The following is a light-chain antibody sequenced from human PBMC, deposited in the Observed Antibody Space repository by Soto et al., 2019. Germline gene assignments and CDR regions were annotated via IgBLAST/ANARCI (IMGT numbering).Light chain of an antibody. J-gene: IGKJ4*01. CDR2: AAS. CDR1: QTIGIY. Sequence: DIQMTQSPSSLSASVGDRVTITCRASQTIGIYLNWYQQKPGKAPKLLIYAASRLQSGVPSRFSDSGSGTDFTLTISSVQPEDSATYYCQQSYRTLTFGGGTNVEIK. V-gene: IGKV1-39*01. CDR3: QQSYRTLT.